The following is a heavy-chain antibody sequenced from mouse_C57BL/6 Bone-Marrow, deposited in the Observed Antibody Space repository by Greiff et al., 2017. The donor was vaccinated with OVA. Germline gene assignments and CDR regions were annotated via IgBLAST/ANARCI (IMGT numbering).Heavy chain of an antibody. V-gene: IGHV5-9*01. D-gene: IGHD1-1*01. CDR1: GFTFSSYT. CDR2: ISGGGGNT. CDR3: ARHGGYGSSYVVYAMDY. J-gene: IGHJ4*01. Sequence: EVKVVESGGGLVKPGGSLKLSCAASGFTFSSYTMSWVRQTPEKRLEWVATISGGGGNTYYPDSVKGRFTISRDNAKNTLYLQMSSLRSEDTALYYCARHGGYGSSYVVYAMDYWGQGTSVTVPS.